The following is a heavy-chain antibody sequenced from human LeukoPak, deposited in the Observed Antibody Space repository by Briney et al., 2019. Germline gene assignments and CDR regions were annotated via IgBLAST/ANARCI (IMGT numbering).Heavy chain of an antibody. J-gene: IGHJ4*02. CDR2: ILGSGRSA. D-gene: IGHD3-9*01. CDR1: GFTFNNYA. Sequence: GASLRLSCAASGFTFNNYAMSWVRQAPGKGLEWVSAILGSGRSAYYADSVKGRFTISRDNSKNSLFLQMNSLRVEGTALYYCSKWGDYDVLTGYYDSDFWGQGTLVTVSA. V-gene: IGHV3-23*01. CDR3: SKWGDYDVLTGYYDSDF.